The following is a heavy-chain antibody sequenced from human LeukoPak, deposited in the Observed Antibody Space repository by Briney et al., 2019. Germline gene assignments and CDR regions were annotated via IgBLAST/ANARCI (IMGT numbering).Heavy chain of an antibody. J-gene: IGHJ6*03. V-gene: IGHV1-8*02. CDR1: GYTFTGYY. Sequence: ASVKVSCKASGYTFTGYYMHWVRQATGQGLEWMGWMNPNSGNTGYAQKFQGRVTMTRNTSISTAYMELSSLRSEDTAVYYCARGGPSSSWGTYYYYYYMDVWGKGTTVTISS. CDR2: MNPNSGNT. D-gene: IGHD6-13*01. CDR3: ARGGPSSSWGTYYYYYYMDV.